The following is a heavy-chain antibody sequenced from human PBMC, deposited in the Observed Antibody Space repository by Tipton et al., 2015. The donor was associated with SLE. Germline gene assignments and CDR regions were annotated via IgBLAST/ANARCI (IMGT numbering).Heavy chain of an antibody. CDR1: GGSFSGYY. D-gene: IGHD6-6*01. Sequence: TLSLTCAVYGGSFSGYYWSWIRQPPGKGLEWIGEINHSGSTNYNPSLKSRVTISVDTSKNQFSLKLSSVTAADTAVYYCARDGAARGDFDSWGQGPLVTVSS. CDR3: ARDGAARGDFDS. V-gene: IGHV4-34*01. J-gene: IGHJ4*02. CDR2: INHSGST.